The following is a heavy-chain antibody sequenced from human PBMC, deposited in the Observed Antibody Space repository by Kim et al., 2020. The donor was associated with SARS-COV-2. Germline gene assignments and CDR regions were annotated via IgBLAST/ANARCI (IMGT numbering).Heavy chain of an antibody. V-gene: IGHV4-61*01. J-gene: IGHJ4*02. D-gene: IGHD6-25*01. CDR1: GGSVSSGSYY. Sequence: SETLSLTCTVSGGSVSSGSYYWSWIRQPPGKGLEWIGYIYYSGSTNYNPSLKSRVTISVDTSKNQFSLKLSSLTAADTAVYYCARDGIAAWDYYGQGTLV. CDR3: ARDGIAAWDY. CDR2: IYYSGST.